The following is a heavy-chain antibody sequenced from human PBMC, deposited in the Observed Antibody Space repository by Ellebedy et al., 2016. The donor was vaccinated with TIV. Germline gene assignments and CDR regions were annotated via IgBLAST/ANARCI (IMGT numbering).Heavy chain of an antibody. Sequence: SQTLSLTCAISGDSVSSNSAAWNWISQSPSRGLEWLGRTYYRSKWYTDSAVSVKSRITIQPDTSKNQFSLHLNSVTPEDTAVYYCARLGKMVTIIGVNLPGNFDYWGQGILVTVSS. CDR3: ARLGKMVTIIGVNLPGNFDY. CDR1: GDSVSSNSAA. D-gene: IGHD3-3*01. CDR2: TYYRSKWYT. J-gene: IGHJ4*02. V-gene: IGHV6-1*01.